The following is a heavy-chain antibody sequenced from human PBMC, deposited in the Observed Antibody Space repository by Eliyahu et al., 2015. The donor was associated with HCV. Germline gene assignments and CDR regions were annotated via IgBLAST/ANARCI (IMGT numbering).Heavy chain of an antibody. CDR1: GFTFSSYG. D-gene: IGHD5-18*01. CDR3: AKDATAMVFDY. CDR2: ISYDGSNK. J-gene: IGHJ4*02. Sequence: QVQLVESGGGVVQPGRSLRLSCAASGFTFSSYGMHWVRQAPGKGLEWVAVISYDGSNKYYADSVKGRFTISRDNSKNTLYLQMNSLRAEDTAVYYCAKDATAMVFDYWGQGTLVTVSS. V-gene: IGHV3-30*18.